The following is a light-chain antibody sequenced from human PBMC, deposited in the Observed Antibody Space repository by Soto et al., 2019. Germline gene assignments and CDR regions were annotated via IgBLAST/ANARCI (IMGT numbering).Light chain of an antibody. CDR2: DTS. Sequence: PVERATLSCRASQSVGCSSLAWYQQRPGQAPRLLIYDTSTRATGIPDRVIGSGSGTDFTLTISRLEPEDFAVYSCQQYHNSPRTFGQGTKV. CDR3: QQYHNSPRT. V-gene: IGKV3-20*01. J-gene: IGKJ1*01. CDR1: QSVGCSS.